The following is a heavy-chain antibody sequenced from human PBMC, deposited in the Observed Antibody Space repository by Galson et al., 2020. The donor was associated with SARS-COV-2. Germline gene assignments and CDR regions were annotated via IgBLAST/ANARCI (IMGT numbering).Heavy chain of an antibody. Sequence: QLGESLKISCAASGFTVSSSYMNWVRQAPGKGLDWVSVIYSGGSTYYADSVKGRFTISRDSSKNTLYLQMNTLRAEDTAVYYCARDCNFYVGGAFDIWGQGIMVTVSS. CDR1: GFTVSSSY. D-gene: IGHD2-21*02. J-gene: IGHJ3*02. CDR3: ARDCNFYVGGAFDI. CDR2: IYSGGST. V-gene: IGHV3-66*02.